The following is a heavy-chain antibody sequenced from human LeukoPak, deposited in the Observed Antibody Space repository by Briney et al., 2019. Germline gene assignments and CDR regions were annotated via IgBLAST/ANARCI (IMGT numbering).Heavy chain of an antibody. Sequence: PSETLSLPCAVYGGSFSGYYWSWLRHPPGKGLEWIGEINHSGSTNYNPSLKSRVSISVDTSKNQFSLKLSSVTAADTAVYYCARAYDFWSGYSLWYWGQGTLVTVSS. CDR1: GGSFSGYY. D-gene: IGHD3-3*01. J-gene: IGHJ4*02. CDR3: ARAYDFWSGYSLWY. CDR2: INHSGST. V-gene: IGHV4-34*01.